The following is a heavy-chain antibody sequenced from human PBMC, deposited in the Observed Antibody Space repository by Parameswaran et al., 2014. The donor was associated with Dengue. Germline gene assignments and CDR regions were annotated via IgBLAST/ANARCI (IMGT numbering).Heavy chain of an antibody. CDR3: ARVRTFGIAAAGMYYFDY. J-gene: IGHJ4*02. D-gene: IGHD6-13*01. V-gene: IGHV3-53*01. Sequence: WIRQPPGKGLEWVSVIYSGGSTYYADSVKGRFTISRDSSKNTLYLQMNSLRAEDTAVYYCARVRTFGIAAAGMYYFDYWGQGTLVTVSS. CDR2: IYSGGST.